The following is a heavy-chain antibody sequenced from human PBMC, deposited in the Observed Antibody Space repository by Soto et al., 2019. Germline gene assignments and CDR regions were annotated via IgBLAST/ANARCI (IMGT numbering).Heavy chain of an antibody. CDR1: GFSLSSTGVG. J-gene: IGHJ4*02. CDR3: AHSDFEWLEAFHY. CDR2: IYWDDEK. D-gene: IGHD3-9*01. V-gene: IGHV2-5*02. Sequence: QITLQESGPMLVKPSQTLTLTCTFSGFSLSSTGVGVGWFRQPPGKALEWLAIIYWDDEKRYSPSLRSRITITKDTSNDQVVLTVTNMDPLDTARYYCAHSDFEWLEAFHYWGQGALVTVSS.